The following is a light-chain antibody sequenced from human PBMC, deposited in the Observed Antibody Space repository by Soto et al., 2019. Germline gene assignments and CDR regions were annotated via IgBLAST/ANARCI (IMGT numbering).Light chain of an antibody. Sequence: EIVMTQSPATLSVSQGERATLSCRASQSIGSTLAWYQQKPGQAPRLLIYDASTRATGIPLRFSGSGSGREFTLTINSLQSEDFTVYYCQQYNNWPFAFGPGTKVEIK. J-gene: IGKJ3*01. CDR3: QQYNNWPFA. V-gene: IGKV3-15*01. CDR1: QSIGST. CDR2: DAS.